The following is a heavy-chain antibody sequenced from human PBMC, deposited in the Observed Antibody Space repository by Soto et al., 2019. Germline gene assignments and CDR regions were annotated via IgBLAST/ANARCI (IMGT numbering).Heavy chain of an antibody. D-gene: IGHD1-26*01. CDR3: ARKAWDPPRWFDP. V-gene: IGHV4-4*02. CDR2: IYHSGST. CDR1: GDSISSSNW. Sequence: QVQLQESGPGLVKPSGTLSLTCAVSGDSISSSNWWSWVRQSPGKGLEWIGEIYHSGSTNYNPSLTSRVTISVDKSKNQFSLKLSSVTAVDTAVYYCARKAWDPPRWFDPWGQGILVTVSS. J-gene: IGHJ5*02.